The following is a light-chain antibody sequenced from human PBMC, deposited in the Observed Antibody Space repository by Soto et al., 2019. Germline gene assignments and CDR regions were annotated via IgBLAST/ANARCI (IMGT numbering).Light chain of an antibody. CDR3: QEYSMWPLFT. CDR2: AAS. J-gene: IGKJ3*01. CDR1: QSVGRN. V-gene: IGKV3-15*01. Sequence: EIVVTQSPGILSVSPGDRATLSCRASQSVGRNLAWYQQKPGQAPTLLIYAASTRATGLPARFSGSGSGTNFTLTSSSLQSEDFAVYYCQEYSMWPLFTVGPGTRVDIK.